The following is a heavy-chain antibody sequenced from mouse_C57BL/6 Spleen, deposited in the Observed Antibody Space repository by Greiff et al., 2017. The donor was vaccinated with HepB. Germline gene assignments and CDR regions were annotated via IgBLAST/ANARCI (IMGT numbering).Heavy chain of an antibody. CDR2: IDPSDSYT. CDR1: GYTFTSYW. CDR3: ARSVDGYFAY. D-gene: IGHD2-3*01. Sequence: QVQLQQPGAELVKPGASVKLSCKASGYTFTSYWMQWVKQRPGQGLEWIGEIDPSDSYTNYNQKFKGKATLTVDTSSSTAYMQLSSLTSEDSAVYYCARSVDGYFAYWGQGTLVTVSA. V-gene: IGHV1-50*01. J-gene: IGHJ3*01.